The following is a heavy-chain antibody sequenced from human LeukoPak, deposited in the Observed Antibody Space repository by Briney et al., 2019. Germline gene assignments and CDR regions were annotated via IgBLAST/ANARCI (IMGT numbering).Heavy chain of an antibody. D-gene: IGHD3-3*01. V-gene: IGHV4-59*01. CDR2: IYYSGST. Sequence: SETLSLTCTVSGGSISSYYWSWIRQPPGKGLEWIGYIYYSGSTNYNPSLKSRVTISVDTSKNQFSLKLSSVTAADTAVYYCARWGAPHYDFWSGYGLDYWGQGTLVTVSS. CDR3: ARWGAPHYDFWSGYGLDY. J-gene: IGHJ4*02. CDR1: GGSISSYY.